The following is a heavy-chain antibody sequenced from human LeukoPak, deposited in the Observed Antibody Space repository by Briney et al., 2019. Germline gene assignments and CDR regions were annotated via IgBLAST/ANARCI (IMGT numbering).Heavy chain of an antibody. J-gene: IGHJ4*02. D-gene: IGHD4-17*01. CDR1: GFTFSSYW. Sequence: PGGSLRLFCAASGFTFSSYWMDWVRQAPGKGLVWVSRINSDGSSTSYADSVKGRFTISRDNAKNTLYPQMNSLRAEDTAVYYCARIFSNYGDYYGDYWGQGTLVTVSS. CDR3: ARIFSNYGDYYGDY. V-gene: IGHV3-74*01. CDR2: INSDGSST.